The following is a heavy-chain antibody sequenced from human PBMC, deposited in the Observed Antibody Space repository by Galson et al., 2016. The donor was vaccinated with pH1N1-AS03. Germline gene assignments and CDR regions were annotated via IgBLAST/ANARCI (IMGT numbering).Heavy chain of an antibody. Sequence: ETLSLTCAVSGYSISSAYSISSAYYWGWIRQTPGKGLEWIGTIFHSGSPFYNPSLKNRVTISVDTSKNQFSLRLFSVTAADTAVYYCARLKINDILSGYLYDSWGQGTLVTVSS. CDR3: ARLKINDILSGYLYDS. D-gene: IGHD3-9*01. CDR1: GYSISSAYSISSAYY. CDR2: IFHSGSP. V-gene: IGHV4-38-2*01. J-gene: IGHJ4*02.